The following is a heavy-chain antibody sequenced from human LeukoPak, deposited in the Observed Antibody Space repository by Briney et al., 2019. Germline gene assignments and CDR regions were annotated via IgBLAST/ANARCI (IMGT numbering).Heavy chain of an antibody. V-gene: IGHV3-21*01. J-gene: IGHJ3*02. CDR1: GLTFSSYA. CDR3: ARAYSGSYYDAFDI. CDR2: ISSSSSYI. Sequence: GGSLRLSCAASGLTFSSYAMSWVRQAPGQGLEWVSSISSSSSYIYYADSVKGRFTISRDNAKNSLYLQMNSLRAEDTAVYYCARAYSGSYYDAFDIWGQGTMVTVSS. D-gene: IGHD1-26*01.